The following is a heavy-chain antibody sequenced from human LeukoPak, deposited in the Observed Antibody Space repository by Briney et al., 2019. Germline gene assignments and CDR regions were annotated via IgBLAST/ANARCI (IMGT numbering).Heavy chain of an antibody. V-gene: IGHV3-23*01. CDR3: AKDLERVFWVGATKLYFDY. CDR1: GFTFSSYA. CDR2: ISGSGGST. D-gene: IGHD1-26*01. Sequence: PGGSLRLSCAASGFTFSSYAMSWGRQAPGRGREWVSAISGSGGSTYYADSVKGRFTISRDNSKNTLYLQTNSLRAQDTAVYYCAKDLERVFWVGATKLYFDYWGQGTLVTVSS. J-gene: IGHJ4*02.